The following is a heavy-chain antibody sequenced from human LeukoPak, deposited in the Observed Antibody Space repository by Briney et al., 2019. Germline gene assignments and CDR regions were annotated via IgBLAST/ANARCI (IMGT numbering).Heavy chain of an antibody. Sequence: ASVKVSCKASGYTFTSYGISWVRQAPGQGLEWMGWISAYNGNTNYAQKLQGRVTMTTDTSTSTAYMELRSLRSDDTAVYYCARDDPIAVAGLIDYWGQGTLMTVSS. CDR2: ISAYNGNT. V-gene: IGHV1-18*01. J-gene: IGHJ4*02. CDR3: ARDDPIAVAGLIDY. CDR1: GYTFTSYG. D-gene: IGHD6-19*01.